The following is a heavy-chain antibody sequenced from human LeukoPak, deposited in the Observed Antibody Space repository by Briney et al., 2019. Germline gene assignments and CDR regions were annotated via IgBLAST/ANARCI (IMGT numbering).Heavy chain of an antibody. D-gene: IGHD2-15*01. J-gene: IGHJ4*02. CDR2: INSDGSST. CDR3: ARASLYCSGGSCYLLDY. CDR1: GFTFSSYW. V-gene: IGHV3-74*01. Sequence: GGSLRLSCAASGFTFSSYWMHWVRQAPGKGLVWVSRINSDGSSTSYADSVKGRFTISRDNDKNTLYLQMNSLRAEDTAVYYCARASLYCSGGSCYLLDYWGQGTLVTVSS.